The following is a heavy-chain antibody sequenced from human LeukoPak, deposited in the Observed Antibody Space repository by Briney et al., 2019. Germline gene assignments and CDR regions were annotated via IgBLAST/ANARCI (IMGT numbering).Heavy chain of an antibody. V-gene: IGHV3-30*02. CDR3: AKDLYDSSGPSGY. D-gene: IGHD3-22*01. CDR1: GFTFSNYA. CDR2: IRYDGSNK. J-gene: IGHJ4*02. Sequence: GGSLRLPCAASGFTFSNYAMHWVRQAPGKGLEWVAFIRYDGSNKYYADSVKGRFTISRDNSKNTLYLQMNSLRAEDTAVYYCAKDLYDSSGPSGYWGQGTLVTVSS.